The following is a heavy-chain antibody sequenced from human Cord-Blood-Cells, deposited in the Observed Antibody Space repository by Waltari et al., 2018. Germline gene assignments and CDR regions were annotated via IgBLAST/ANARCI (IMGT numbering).Heavy chain of an antibody. D-gene: IGHD3-10*01. CDR3: ARHEGMWFDP. V-gene: IGHV4-39*01. J-gene: IGHJ5*02. CDR2: IYYSGST. Sequence: QLQLQESGPGLVKPSETLSLTCTVPGGSISSSSYYCGWIRQPPGKGLEWIGSIYYSGSTYYNPSLKSRVTISVDTSKNQFSLKLSSVTAADTAVYYCARHEGMWFDPWGQGTLVTVSS. CDR1: GGSISSSSYY.